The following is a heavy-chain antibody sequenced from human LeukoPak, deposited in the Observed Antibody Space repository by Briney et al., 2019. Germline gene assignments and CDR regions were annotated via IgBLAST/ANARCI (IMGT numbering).Heavy chain of an antibody. CDR1: GGSISSYY. CDR3: AGGGSGRPDFDY. J-gene: IGHJ4*02. Sequence: SETLSLTCTVSGGSISSYYWSWIRQPPGKGLEWIGYIYYSGSTNYNPSLKSRVTISVDTSKNQFSLKLSSVTAADTAVYYCAGGGSGRPDFDYWGQGTLVTVSS. CDR2: IYYSGST. D-gene: IGHD3-16*01. V-gene: IGHV4-59*01.